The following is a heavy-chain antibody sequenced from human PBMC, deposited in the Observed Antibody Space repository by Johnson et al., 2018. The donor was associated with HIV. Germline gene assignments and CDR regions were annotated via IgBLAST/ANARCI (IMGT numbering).Heavy chain of an antibody. D-gene: IGHD6-19*01. V-gene: IGHV3-9*01. CDR2: ISWNSGTI. J-gene: IGHJ3*02. Sequence: QLVESGGGLVQPGRSRRVSCAASGFIFEHYAMHWVRQAPGKGLEWDSGISWNSGTIAYADSVKGRFTISRDNAKNSLFLQMTSLRTEDTAFYYCAKDIEPGGGNFLVGTFHIWGQGTMVTVSS. CDR1: GFIFEHYA. CDR3: AKDIEPGGGNFLVGTFHI.